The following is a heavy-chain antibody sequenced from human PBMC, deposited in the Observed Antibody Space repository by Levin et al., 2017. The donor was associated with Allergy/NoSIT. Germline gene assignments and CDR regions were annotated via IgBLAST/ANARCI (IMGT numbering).Heavy chain of an antibody. J-gene: IGHJ6*02. CDR1: GDSITSYH. V-gene: IGHV4-59*01. CDR3: ARTRPLLPDSHYVMDV. D-gene: IGHD4-11*01. CDR2: IYYNGST. Sequence: SETLSLTCSVSGDSITSYHWSWIRQPPGKGLEWIGYIYYNGSTYYNPSLKSRVTISLDTSKTQFSLKLISVTAADTVVFYCARTRPLLPDSHYVMDVWGQGTTVTVSS.